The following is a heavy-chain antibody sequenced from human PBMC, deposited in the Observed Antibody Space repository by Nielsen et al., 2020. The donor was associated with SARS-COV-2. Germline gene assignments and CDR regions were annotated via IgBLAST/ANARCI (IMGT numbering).Heavy chain of an antibody. D-gene: IGHD6-19*01. CDR3: VKAQYSSGWYRYYYYGMDV. J-gene: IGHJ6*02. CDR2: ISSNGGST. V-gene: IGHV3-64D*06. CDR1: GFTVSSYA. Sequence: GESLKISCAASGFTVSSYAMHWVRQAPGKGLEYVSAISSNGGSTYYADSVKGRFTISRDNSKNTLYLQMSSLRAEDTAVYYCVKAQYSSGWYRYYYYGMDVWGQGTTVTVSS.